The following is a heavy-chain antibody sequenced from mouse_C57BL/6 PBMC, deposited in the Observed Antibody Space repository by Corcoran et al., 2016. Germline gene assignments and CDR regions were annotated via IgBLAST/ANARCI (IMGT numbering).Heavy chain of an antibody. Sequence: EVQLQQSGPELVKPGASVKISCKASGYTFTDYYMNWVKQSHGKSLEWIGDINPNNGGTSYNQKFKGKATLTVDKSSSTAYMELRSLTSEDSAVYYCASPYYYGSSYPRYFDVWGTGTTVTVSS. V-gene: IGHV1-26*01. CDR1: GYTFTDYY. CDR2: INPNNGGT. J-gene: IGHJ1*03. D-gene: IGHD1-1*01. CDR3: ASPYYYGSSYPRYFDV.